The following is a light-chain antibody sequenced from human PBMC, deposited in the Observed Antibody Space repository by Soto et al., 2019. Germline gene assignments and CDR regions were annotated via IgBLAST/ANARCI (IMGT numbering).Light chain of an antibody. J-gene: IGLJ1*01. Sequence: QSALAQPASVSGSPGQSITISCTGTKSDVGGYNFVSWYQQHPDKAPKVIIYEGSKRPSGVYNRFSGSKSGNTASLTIPGLQAYDVADYYCCSYSSSSTYVFGTGTKSPA. V-gene: IGLV2-23*01. CDR3: CSYSSSSTYV. CDR2: EGS. CDR1: KSDVGGYNF.